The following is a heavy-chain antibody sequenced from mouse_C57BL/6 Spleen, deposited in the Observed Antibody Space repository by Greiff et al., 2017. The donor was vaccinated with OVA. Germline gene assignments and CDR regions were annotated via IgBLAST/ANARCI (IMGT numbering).Heavy chain of an antibody. CDR3: ARRAYDYYFDD. J-gene: IGHJ2*01. D-gene: IGHD2-12*01. CDR2: IDPSDSYT. V-gene: IGHV1-69*01. Sequence: QVQLKQPGAELVMPGASVKLSCKASGYTFTSYWMHWVKQRPGHGLEWIGEIDPSDSYTNYNQKFKGKSTLTVDKSSSTAYMQLSRLTSEDSAVYDCARRAYDYYFDDWGQGTTLTVSS. CDR1: GYTFTSYW.